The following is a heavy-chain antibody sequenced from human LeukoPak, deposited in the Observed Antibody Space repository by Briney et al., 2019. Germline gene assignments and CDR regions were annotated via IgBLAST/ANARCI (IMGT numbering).Heavy chain of an antibody. J-gene: IGHJ4*02. V-gene: IGHV1-46*01. CDR2: IYPRVGST. CDR3: ARDQEGFDY. Sequence: AASVKVSCKASGYTFTSNYIHWVRQAPGQGLEWMGMIYPRVGSTSYAQKFQGRVTVTRDTSTSTVHMELSGLRSEDTAVYYCARDQEGFDYWGQGTLVTVSS. CDR1: GYTFTSNY.